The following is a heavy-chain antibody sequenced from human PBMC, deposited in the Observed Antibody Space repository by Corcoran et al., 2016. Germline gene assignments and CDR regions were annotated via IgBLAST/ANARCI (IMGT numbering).Heavy chain of an antibody. J-gene: IGHJ2*01. CDR3: ARGARLLDNNGCYFDL. CDR1: GGSFSGYY. V-gene: IGHV4-34*01. CDR2: INHSGST. D-gene: IGHD2-21*02. Sequence: QVQLQQWGAGLLKPSETLSLTCAVYGGSFSGYYWSWIRQPPGKGLEWIGEINHSGSTNYNPSLKSRVTISVDTSKNQFSLKLSSVTAADTAVYDCARGARLLDNNGCYFDLWGRGTLVTVSS.